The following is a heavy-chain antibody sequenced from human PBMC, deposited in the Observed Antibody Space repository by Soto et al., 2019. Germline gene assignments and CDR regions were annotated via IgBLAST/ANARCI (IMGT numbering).Heavy chain of an antibody. CDR1: GGSLSSGDYY. J-gene: IGHJ4*02. Sequence: PSETLSLTCTVSGGSLSSGDYYWSWIRQPPGKGLEWIGYIYYSGSTYYNPSLKSRVTISVDTSKNQFSLKLSSVTAADTAVYYCASHTMIVGRFDYWGQGTLVTVAS. CDR2: IYYSGST. D-gene: IGHD3-22*01. V-gene: IGHV4-30-4*01. CDR3: ASHTMIVGRFDY.